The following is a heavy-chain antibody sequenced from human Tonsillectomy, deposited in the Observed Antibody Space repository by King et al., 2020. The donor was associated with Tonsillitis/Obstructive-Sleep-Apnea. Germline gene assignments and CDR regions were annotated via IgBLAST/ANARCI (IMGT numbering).Heavy chain of an antibody. Sequence: VQLVESGAEVKKPGASVKVSCKASGYTFTSYDINWVRQATGQGLEWMGWMNPNSGNTGYAQKFQGRVTMTRNTSISTAYMELSSLRSEDTAVYYCARVPPHYDYVWGSFMYYFDYWGQGTLVTGSS. CDR1: GYTFTSYD. J-gene: IGHJ4*02. V-gene: IGHV1-8*01. CDR3: ARVPPHYDYVWGSFMYYFDY. CDR2: MNPNSGNT. D-gene: IGHD3-16*01.